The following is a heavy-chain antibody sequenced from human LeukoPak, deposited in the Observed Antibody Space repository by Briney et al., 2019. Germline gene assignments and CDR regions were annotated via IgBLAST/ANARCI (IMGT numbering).Heavy chain of an antibody. V-gene: IGHV4-61*02. CDR3: ARAAAAGDFDC. CDR1: GGSISSGSYY. J-gene: IGHJ4*02. CDR2: IYTSGST. D-gene: IGHD6-13*01. Sequence: SETLSLTCTVSGGSISSGSYYWSWIRQPAGKGLECIGRIYTSGSTNYNPSLKSRVTISVGTSKNQFSLKLSSVTAADTAVYYCARAAAAGDFDCWGQGTLVTVSS.